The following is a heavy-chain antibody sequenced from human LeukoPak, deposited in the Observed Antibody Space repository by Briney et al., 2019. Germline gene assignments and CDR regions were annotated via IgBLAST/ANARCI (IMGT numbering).Heavy chain of an antibody. Sequence: AASVKVSCKASGYTFTSYALHWVRQAPGQGLEWMGWINTNTGNPTYAQGFTGRIVFSSDTSVSTAYLQISSLKAEDTAVYYCARARGRFYDSSGPKLDYWGQGTLVTVSS. CDR1: GYTFTSYA. D-gene: IGHD3-22*01. CDR3: ARARGRFYDSSGPKLDY. V-gene: IGHV7-4-1*02. J-gene: IGHJ4*02. CDR2: INTNTGNP.